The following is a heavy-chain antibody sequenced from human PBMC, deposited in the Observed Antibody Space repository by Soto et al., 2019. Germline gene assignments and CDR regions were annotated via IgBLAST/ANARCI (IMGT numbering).Heavy chain of an antibody. J-gene: IGHJ5*01. D-gene: IGHD6-13*01. V-gene: IGHV5-51*01. CDR1: GYSFTSYW. Sequence: PGESLKISCKGSGYSFTSYWIGWVRQMPGKGLEWMGIIYPGDSDTRYSPSFQGQVTISADKSISTAYLQWSSLKASDTAMYYCARLSIAAASTVLFDSWGRGTLVTGSA. CDR3: ARLSIAAASTVLFDS. CDR2: IYPGDSDT.